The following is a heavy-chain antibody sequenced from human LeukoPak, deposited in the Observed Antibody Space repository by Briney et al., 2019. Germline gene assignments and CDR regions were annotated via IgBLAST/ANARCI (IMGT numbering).Heavy chain of an antibody. CDR2: IRYDGSNK. D-gene: IGHD2-2*01. CDR3: AKDRLSFRSTSCYFDY. V-gene: IGHV3-30*02. J-gene: IGHJ4*02. CDR1: GFTFSGYG. Sequence: PGGSLRLSCAASGFTFSGYGMHWVRQAPGKGPEWVAFIRYDGSNKYYADSVKGRFTISRDNSKNTLYLQMNSLRAEDTAVYYCAKDRLSFRSTSCYFDYWGQGTLVTVSS.